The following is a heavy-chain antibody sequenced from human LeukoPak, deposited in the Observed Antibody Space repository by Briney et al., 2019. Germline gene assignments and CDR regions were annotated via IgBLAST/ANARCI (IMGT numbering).Heavy chain of an antibody. J-gene: IGHJ4*02. CDR3: AKDMTHSSGYFDY. Sequence: GGSLRLSCAASGFTFDDYAMHWVRQAPGKGLEWVSGISWNSGSIGYADSVKGRFTISRDNAKNSLYLQMNSLRAEDTALYYCAKDMTHSSGYFDYWGQGTLVTVSS. CDR1: GFTFDDYA. D-gene: IGHD3-22*01. CDR2: ISWNSGSI. V-gene: IGHV3-9*01.